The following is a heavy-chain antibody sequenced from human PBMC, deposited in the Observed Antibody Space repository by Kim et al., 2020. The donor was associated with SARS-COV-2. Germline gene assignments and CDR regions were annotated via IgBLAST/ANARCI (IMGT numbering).Heavy chain of an antibody. D-gene: IGHD6-19*01. CDR3: ARHPGFTSGWDS. V-gene: IGHV4-59*08. CDR2: RYYSGHT. Sequence: SETLSLTCTVSGGPMNNYYWSWIRQPPGKTLEWIGLRYYSGHTTYNPSLKSRVTISLDTAKNQISLKLNTVTAADTATYWCARHPGFTSGWDSCGHGP. J-gene: IGHJ5*01. CDR1: GGPMNNYY.